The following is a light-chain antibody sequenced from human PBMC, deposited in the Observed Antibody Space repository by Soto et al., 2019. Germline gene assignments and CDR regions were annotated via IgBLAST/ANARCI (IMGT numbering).Light chain of an antibody. CDR1: NSDLGNYKY. CDR2: EVT. J-gene: IGLJ3*02. V-gene: IGLV2-14*01. CDR3: SSYTTTLTV. Sequence: QSALTQPASVSGSPGQSVTIPCTGTNSDLGNYKYVSWYQQYPGKPPQLLIYEVTNRPLGVSNRFSGSKSGNTASLTISGLQAEDEADYYCSSYTTTLTVFGGGTKVTVL.